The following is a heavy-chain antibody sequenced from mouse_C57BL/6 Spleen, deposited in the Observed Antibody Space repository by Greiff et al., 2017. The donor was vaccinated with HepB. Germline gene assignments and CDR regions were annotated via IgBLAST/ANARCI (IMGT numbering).Heavy chain of an antibody. CDR1: GYSFTDYN. CDR2: INPNYGTT. CDR3: ALNYYGSSYDAMDY. V-gene: IGHV1-39*01. D-gene: IGHD1-1*01. J-gene: IGHJ4*01. Sequence: EVQLQQSGPELVKPGASVKISCKASGYSFTDYNMNWVKQSNGKSLEWIGVINPNYGTTSYNQKFKGKATLTVDQSSSTAYMQLNSLTSEDSAVYYCALNYYGSSYDAMDYWGQGTSVTVSS.